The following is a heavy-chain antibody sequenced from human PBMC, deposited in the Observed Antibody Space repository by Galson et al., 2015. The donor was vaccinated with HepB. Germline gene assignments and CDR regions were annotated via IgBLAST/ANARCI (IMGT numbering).Heavy chain of an antibody. Sequence: SVKVSCKASGYTFTEYGISWVRQAPGQGLEWMGRISAYNGNTNYAQKLQGRVTVATDASTSTVYMELRSLGSDDTAVYYCARGLYYRDSSGYYYGDYLDYWGQGTLVTVSS. D-gene: IGHD3-22*01. CDR2: ISAYNGNT. V-gene: IGHV1-18*01. J-gene: IGHJ4*02. CDR1: GYTFTEYG. CDR3: ARGLYYRDSSGYYYGDYLDY.